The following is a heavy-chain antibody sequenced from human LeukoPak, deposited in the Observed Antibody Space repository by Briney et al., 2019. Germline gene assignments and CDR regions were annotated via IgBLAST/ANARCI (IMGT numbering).Heavy chain of an antibody. V-gene: IGHV4-61*02. J-gene: IGHJ4*02. CDR1: GGSISSGGYS. CDR2: SYTSGST. CDR3: ARQSLGLLYYFDY. Sequence: SQTLSLTCAVSGGSISSGGYSWSWIRQPAGKGLEWIGRSYTSGSTTYNPSLKSRVTISVDTSKNQFSLKLSSVTAADTAVYYCARQSLGLLYYFDYWGQGTLVTVSS. D-gene: IGHD3-16*01.